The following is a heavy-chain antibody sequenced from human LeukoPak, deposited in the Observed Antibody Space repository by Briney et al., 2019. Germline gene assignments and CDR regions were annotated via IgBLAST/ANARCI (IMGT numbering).Heavy chain of an antibody. V-gene: IGHV1-2*06. D-gene: IGHD6-19*01. CDR2: INPNSGGA. CDR1: GYTFTGYY. Sequence: ASVKVSCKASGYTFTGYYMHWVRQAPGQGLEWMGRINPNSGGANYAQKFQGRVTMTRGMSISTAYMELSRLRSDDTAVYYCAREQQWLVPDYWGQGTLVTVSS. J-gene: IGHJ4*02. CDR3: AREQQWLVPDY.